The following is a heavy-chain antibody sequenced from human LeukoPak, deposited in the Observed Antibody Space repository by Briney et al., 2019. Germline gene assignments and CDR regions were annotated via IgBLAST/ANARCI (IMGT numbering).Heavy chain of an antibody. V-gene: IGHV1-3*01. CDR3: AIRGVTACLDP. D-gene: IGHD3-10*01. J-gene: IGHJ5*02. CDR1: GYTFTDYA. CDR2: ISPDNGNT. Sequence: ASVKVSCKASGYTFTDYALHWVRQAPGQRLEWMGWISPDNGNTRYSQKFQGRVAITRDTSASTAYMELSGLRSEDTAMYYCAIRGVTACLDPWGQGTLVTVSS.